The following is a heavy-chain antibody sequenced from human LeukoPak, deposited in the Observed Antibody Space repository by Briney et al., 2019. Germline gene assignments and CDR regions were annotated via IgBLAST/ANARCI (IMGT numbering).Heavy chain of an antibody. V-gene: IGHV1-2*06. CDR2: INPNSGGT. CDR1: GYTFTGYY. D-gene: IGHD6-13*01. J-gene: IGHJ4*02. CDR3: ARDRGYSSSWHGY. Sequence: ASVKVSCKASGYTFTGYYMHWVRQAPGQGLEWMGRINPNSGGTNYAQKFQGRVTMTRETSISTAYMELSSLRSDDTAVYYCARDRGYSSSWHGYWGKGTLVTVSS.